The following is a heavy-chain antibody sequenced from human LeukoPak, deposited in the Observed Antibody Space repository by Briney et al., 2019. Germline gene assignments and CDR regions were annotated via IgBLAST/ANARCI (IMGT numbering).Heavy chain of an antibody. CDR1: GASISSYF. CDR2: IHTSGST. CDR3: ARHRRAVPAYYFDY. Sequence: PSETLSLTCTVSGASISSYFWTWIRQPPGKGLEWLSYIHTSGSTNYNPSLTSRVTISLDTSKSQFSLNLTSVTAADTAMYYCARHRRAVPAYYFDYWGPGAPVTVSS. V-gene: IGHV4-4*09. D-gene: IGHD6-19*01. J-gene: IGHJ4*02.